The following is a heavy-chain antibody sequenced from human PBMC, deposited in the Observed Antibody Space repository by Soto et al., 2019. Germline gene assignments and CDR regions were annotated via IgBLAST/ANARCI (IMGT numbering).Heavy chain of an antibody. CDR2: ISYDGSNK. J-gene: IGHJ4*02. V-gene: IGHV3-30*18. CDR3: AKGCSGYDAAFDY. D-gene: IGHD5-12*01. Sequence: QVQLVESGGGVVQPGRSLRLSCAASGFTFSSYGMHWVRQAPGKGLEWVAVISYDGSNKYYADSVKGRFTISRDNSKNTLYLQMNSLRAEDTAVYYCAKGCSGYDAAFDYWGQGTLVTVSS. CDR1: GFTFSSYG.